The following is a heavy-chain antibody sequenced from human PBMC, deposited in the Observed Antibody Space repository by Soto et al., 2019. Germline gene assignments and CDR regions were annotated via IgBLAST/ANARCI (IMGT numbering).Heavy chain of an antibody. CDR3: ARYYPGYSVYDLQDYYYYYYVMDV. V-gene: IGHV5-51*01. D-gene: IGHD5-12*01. Sequence: GESLNVSCTGTGYIFICYLVGWLRQMPGKRLEWMGIIYPGDSDTRYSPSFQGQVTISADKSISTAYLQCSSLKASDTAMYYCARYYPGYSVYDLQDYYYYYYVMDVWGQGTTVTVSS. CDR2: IYPGDSDT. J-gene: IGHJ6*02. CDR1: GYIFICYL.